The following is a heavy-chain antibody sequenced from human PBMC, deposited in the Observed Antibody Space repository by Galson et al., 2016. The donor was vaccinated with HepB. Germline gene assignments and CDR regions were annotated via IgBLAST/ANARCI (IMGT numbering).Heavy chain of an antibody. Sequence: SVKVSCKASGYTFTSYTMHWVRQAPGQRLEWMGWINAGIGTTKYSQKFQGRVTITRDTSASTAHLELSSLRSEDTAVYFCARDPQWLVLLPLDYWGQGTLVTVSS. CDR3: ARDPQWLVLLPLDY. D-gene: IGHD6-19*01. CDR2: INAGIGTT. J-gene: IGHJ4*02. V-gene: IGHV1-3*01. CDR1: GYTFTSYT.